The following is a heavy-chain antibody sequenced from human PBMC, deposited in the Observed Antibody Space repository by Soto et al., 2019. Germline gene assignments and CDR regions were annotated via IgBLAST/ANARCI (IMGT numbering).Heavy chain of an antibody. D-gene: IGHD6-13*01. CDR3: AREENGYSSSWYRGQWAY. V-gene: IGHV1-3*01. J-gene: IGHJ4*02. Sequence: ASVKVSCKASGYTFTSYAMHWVRQAPGQRLEWMGWINAGNGNTKYSQKFQDRVTITRDTSASTAYMELSSLRSEDTAVYYCAREENGYSSSWYRGQWAYWGQGTLVTVSS. CDR1: GYTFTSYA. CDR2: INAGNGNT.